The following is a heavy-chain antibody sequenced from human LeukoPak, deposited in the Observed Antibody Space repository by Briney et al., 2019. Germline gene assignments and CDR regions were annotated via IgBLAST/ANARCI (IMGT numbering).Heavy chain of an antibody. CDR1: GFTFSSYE. Sequence: GGSLRLSCAASGFTFSSYEMNWVRQAPGKGLEWVSYISSSSSTIYYADSVKGRFTISRDNAKNSLYLQMNSLRAEDTAVYYCASGGSGYSSSWYNWFDPWGQGTLVTVSS. CDR3: ASGGSGYSSSWYNWFDP. CDR2: ISSSSSTI. V-gene: IGHV3-48*01. D-gene: IGHD6-13*01. J-gene: IGHJ5*02.